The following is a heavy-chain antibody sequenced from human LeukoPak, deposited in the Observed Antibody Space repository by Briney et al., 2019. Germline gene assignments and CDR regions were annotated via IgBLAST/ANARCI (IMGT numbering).Heavy chain of an antibody. J-gene: IGHJ6*02. D-gene: IGHD2-2*01. CDR1: GYTFTSYD. V-gene: IGHV1-8*01. CDR2: MNPNSGNT. CDR3: ARVDCSSTSCLVYYGMDV. Sequence: ASVKVSCKASGYTFTSYDINWVRQATGQGLEWMGWMNPNSGNTGYAQKFQGRVTMTRNTSISTAYMELSSLRSEDTAVYYCARVDCSSTSCLVYYGMDVWGQGTTVTVSS.